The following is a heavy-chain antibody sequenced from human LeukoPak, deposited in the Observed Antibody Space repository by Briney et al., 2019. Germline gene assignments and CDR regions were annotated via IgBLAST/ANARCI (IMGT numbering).Heavy chain of an antibody. CDR1: GYTFTSSD. D-gene: IGHD6-19*01. CDR3: ARASSYSSGWRSTAYFDY. J-gene: IGHJ4*02. CDR2: MNPDTGNT. V-gene: IGHV1-8*01. Sequence: ASVKVSCKASGYTFTSSDINWVRQAPGQGLEWMGWMNPDTGNTDYAQNFQGRVTMTRNTSISTAYMDLSSLRSDDTAVYYCARASSYSSGWRSTAYFDYWGQGTLVTVSS.